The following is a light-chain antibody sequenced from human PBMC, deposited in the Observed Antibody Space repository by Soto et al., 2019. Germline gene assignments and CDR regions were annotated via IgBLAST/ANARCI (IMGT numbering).Light chain of an antibody. CDR1: QSVSSN. J-gene: IGKJ4*01. CDR2: GAS. CDR3: QQYNNWPPLT. Sequence: EIVMTQSPATQSVSPGERATLSCRASQSVSSNLAWYQHKPGQAPRLLIYGASTRATGIPARFSGSGSGTEFTLTISSLQSEDFAVYYCQQYNNWPPLTFGGGTKVEIK. V-gene: IGKV3-15*01.